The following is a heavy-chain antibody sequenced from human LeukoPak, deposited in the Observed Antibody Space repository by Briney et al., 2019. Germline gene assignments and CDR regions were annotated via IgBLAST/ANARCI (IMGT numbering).Heavy chain of an antibody. Sequence: GGSLRLSCAASGFTFDDYGMSWVRQAPGKGLEWVSGINWNGGSTGYADSVKGRFTISRDNAKNSLYLQMNSLRAEDTAVYYCARASDYSRYYYYYMDVWGKGTTVTVSS. CDR3: ARASDYSRYYYYYMDV. CDR1: GFTFDDYG. V-gene: IGHV3-20*04. D-gene: IGHD4-11*01. CDR2: INWNGGST. J-gene: IGHJ6*03.